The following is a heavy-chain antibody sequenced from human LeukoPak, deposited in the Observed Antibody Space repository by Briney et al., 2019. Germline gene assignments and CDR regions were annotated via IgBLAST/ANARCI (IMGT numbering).Heavy chain of an antibody. CDR2: IGTAGDT. CDR3: ARARPSITGTTWIYYYYGMDV. CDR1: GFTFSSYD. D-gene: IGHD1-20*01. V-gene: IGHV3-13*01. Sequence: GSLRLSCAASGFTFSSYDMHWVRQATGKGLEWVSAIGTAGDTYYPGSVKGRFTISRENAKNSLYLQMNSLRAGDTAVYYCARARPSITGTTWIYYYYGMDVWGQGTTVTVSS. J-gene: IGHJ6*02.